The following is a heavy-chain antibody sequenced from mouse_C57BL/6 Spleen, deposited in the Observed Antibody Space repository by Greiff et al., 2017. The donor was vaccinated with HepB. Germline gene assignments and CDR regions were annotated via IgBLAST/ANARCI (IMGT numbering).Heavy chain of an antibody. Sequence: VQLQQSGAELVKPGASVKLSCKASGYTFTSYWMQWVKQRPGQGLEWIGEIDPSDSYTNYNQKFKGKATLTVDTSSSTAYMQLSSLTSEDSAVYYCARSLPHWYFDVWGTGTTVTVSS. CDR1: GYTFTSYW. CDR3: ARSLPHWYFDV. V-gene: IGHV1-50*01. D-gene: IGHD5-5*01. J-gene: IGHJ1*03. CDR2: IDPSDSYT.